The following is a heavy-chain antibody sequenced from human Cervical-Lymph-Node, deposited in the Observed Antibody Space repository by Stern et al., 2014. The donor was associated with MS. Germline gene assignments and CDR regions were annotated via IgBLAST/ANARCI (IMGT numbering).Heavy chain of an antibody. D-gene: IGHD5-12*01. CDR2: STPSCMST. CDR3: ARGGGYDYGVCEY. Sequence: VQLGQSGAEVKKPGASVKVSCKASGYTFSTYYMYWVRQAPGQGLEWMGLSTPSCMSTTYAQKVQGRVPMTRDTSTRTVYMELSSLRSGDTAVYYCARGGGYDYGVCEYWGQGTLVTVSS. CDR1: GYTFSTYY. V-gene: IGHV1-46*01. J-gene: IGHJ4*02.